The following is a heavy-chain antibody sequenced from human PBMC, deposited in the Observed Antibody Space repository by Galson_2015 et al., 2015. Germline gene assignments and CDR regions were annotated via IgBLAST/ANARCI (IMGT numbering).Heavy chain of an antibody. CDR3: AHSANWNYAAWFDP. V-gene: IGHV2-5*02. J-gene: IGHJ5*02. D-gene: IGHD1-7*01. CDR2: IYWDDDK. Sequence: PALVKPTQTLTLTCTFSGFSLSTSGVGVGWIRQPPGKALEWLALIYWDDDKRYSPSLKSRLTITKDTSKNQVVLTMTNMDPVDTATYYCAHSANWNYAAWFDPWGQGTLVTVSS. CDR1: GFSLSTSGVG.